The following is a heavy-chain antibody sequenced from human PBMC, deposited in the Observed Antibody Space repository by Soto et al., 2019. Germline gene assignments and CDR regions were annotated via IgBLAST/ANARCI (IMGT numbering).Heavy chain of an antibody. V-gene: IGHV4-4*07. Sequence: QVQLQESGPGLVKPSETLSLTCTVSGGSINTYYWSWIRQPAGKGLEWIGRIYASGNTDYTPSLKSRVTMSVDMSKNQFSLKLRSVTDADTAVYYCANTGPLGLEPFDYWGQGTLVTVSS. CDR1: GGSINTYY. D-gene: IGHD1-1*01. CDR3: ANTGPLGLEPFDY. J-gene: IGHJ4*02. CDR2: IYASGNT.